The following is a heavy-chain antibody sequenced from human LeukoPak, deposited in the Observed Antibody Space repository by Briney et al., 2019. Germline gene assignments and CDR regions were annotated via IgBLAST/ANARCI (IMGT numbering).Heavy chain of an antibody. Sequence: GRSLRLSCAASGFTFDDYAMHWVRQAPGKGLEWVSAISGSGGSTYYADSVKGRFTISRDNSKNTLYLQMNSLRAEDTAVYYCAKHIVGAIRVYFDYWGQGTLVTVSS. CDR2: ISGSGGST. D-gene: IGHD1-26*01. J-gene: IGHJ4*02. CDR3: AKHIVGAIRVYFDY. V-gene: IGHV3-23*01. CDR1: GFTFDDYA.